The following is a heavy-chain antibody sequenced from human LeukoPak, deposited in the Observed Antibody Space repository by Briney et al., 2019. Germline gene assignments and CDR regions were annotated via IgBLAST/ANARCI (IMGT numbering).Heavy chain of an antibody. V-gene: IGHV3-23*01. CDR1: GFNFTNYA. CDR3: AKDRSSATSCSNY. Sequence: GSLRLSCAASGFNFTNYALTWVRQAPGKGLDWVSAVTGSSSNTYYEESVKGRFTITRDNSKYILYLEMNSLRVEDTAIYYCAKDRSSATSCSNYWGRGTLVTVSS. CDR2: VTGSSSNT. D-gene: IGHD2-2*01. J-gene: IGHJ4*02.